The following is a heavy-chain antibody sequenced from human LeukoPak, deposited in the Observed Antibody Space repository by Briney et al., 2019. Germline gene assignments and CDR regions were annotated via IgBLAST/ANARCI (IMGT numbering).Heavy chain of an antibody. CDR1: GGSISSYY. J-gene: IGHJ6*03. CDR3: ARGTKALLWFGELLYDYYYYYMDV. V-gene: IGHV4-59*01. D-gene: IGHD3-10*01. Sequence: PSETLSLTCTVSGGSISSYYWSWIRQPPGKGLEWIGYIYYTGSTNYNPSLKSRVTMSVDTSKNQFSLKLSSVTAADTAVYYCARGTKALLWFGELLYDYYYYYMDVWGKGTTVTVSS. CDR2: IYYTGST.